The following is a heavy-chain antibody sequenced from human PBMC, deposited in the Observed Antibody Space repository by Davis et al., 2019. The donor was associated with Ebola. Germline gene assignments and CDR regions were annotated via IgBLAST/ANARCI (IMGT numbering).Heavy chain of an antibody. J-gene: IGHJ4*02. Sequence: PGGSLRLSCAASGFTFSDYYMSWIRQAQGKGLEWVSYISSSGSTIYYADSVKGRFTISRDNAKNSLYLQMNSLRAEDTAVYYCAKELPVSSGWYYFDYWGQGTLVTVSS. CDR1: GFTFSDYY. D-gene: IGHD6-19*01. CDR2: ISSSGSTI. CDR3: AKELPVSSGWYYFDY. V-gene: IGHV3-11*01.